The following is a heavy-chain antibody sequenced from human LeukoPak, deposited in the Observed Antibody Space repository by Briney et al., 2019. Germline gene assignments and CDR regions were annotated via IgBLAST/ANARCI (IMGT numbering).Heavy chain of an antibody. D-gene: IGHD1-26*01. V-gene: IGHV1-69*05. J-gene: IGHJ4*02. Sequence: VASVKVSCKASGGTFSSYAISWVRQAPGQGLEWMGGIIPIFGTANYAQKFQGRVTITTDESTSTAYIELSSLRSEDTAVYYCARDAYSGAPFDYWGQGTLVTVSS. CDR1: GGTFSSYA. CDR2: IIPIFGTA. CDR3: ARDAYSGAPFDY.